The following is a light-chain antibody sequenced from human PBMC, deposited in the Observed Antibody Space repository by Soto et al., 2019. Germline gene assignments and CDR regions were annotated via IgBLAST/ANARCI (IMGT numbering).Light chain of an antibody. CDR1: QAIANY. CDR2: DAS. V-gene: IGKV1-27*01. J-gene: IGKJ4*01. Sequence: DVRMTQSPSSLSASVGDRVTITCRASQAIANYLAWYQQKPGQVPELLIYDASTLQSGVPSRFSGSASGTEFTLTINRLQPEDVATYYCQKYNSAPHTFGGGTKVEMK. CDR3: QKYNSAPHT.